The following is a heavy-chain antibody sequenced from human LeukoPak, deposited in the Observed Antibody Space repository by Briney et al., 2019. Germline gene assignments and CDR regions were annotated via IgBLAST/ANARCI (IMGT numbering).Heavy chain of an antibody. CDR1: GYTFTSYD. V-gene: IGHV1-8*03. J-gene: IGHJ6*03. CDR3: ARAPRKRLPRYCSSTSCYGYYYMDV. Sequence: VASVKVSCKASGYTFTSYDINWVRQATGQGLEWMGWMNPNSGNTGYAQKFQGRVTITRNTSISTAYMELSSLRSEDTAVYYCARAPRKRLPRYCSSTSCYGYYYMDVWGKGTTVTVSS. D-gene: IGHD2-2*01. CDR2: MNPNSGNT.